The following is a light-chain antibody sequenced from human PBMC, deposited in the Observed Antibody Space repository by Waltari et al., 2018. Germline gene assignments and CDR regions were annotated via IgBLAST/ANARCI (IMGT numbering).Light chain of an antibody. Sequence: NFMLTQPHSVSESPGKTVTISCTGSSGSIASNYVQWYQQRPGSAPTTVICEDNQRPSGVPDRFSGSVDSSSNSASLTSSGLKTEDEADYYCQSYDSSNWVFGGGTKLTVL. CDR2: EDN. V-gene: IGLV6-57*02. CDR1: SGSIASNY. CDR3: QSYDSSNWV. J-gene: IGLJ3*02.